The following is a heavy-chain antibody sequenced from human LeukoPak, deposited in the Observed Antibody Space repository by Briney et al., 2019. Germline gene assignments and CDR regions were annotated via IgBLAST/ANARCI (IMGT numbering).Heavy chain of an antibody. J-gene: IGHJ6*02. CDR1: GGSFSGYY. Sequence: PSETLSLTCAVYGGSFSGYYWSWIRQPPGKGLEWIGEINHSGSTNYNPPLKSRVTISVDTSKNQLSLKLSSVTAADTAVYYCARSRLSMDVWGQGTTVTVSS. D-gene: IGHD6-19*01. CDR2: INHSGST. V-gene: IGHV4-34*01. CDR3: ARSRLSMDV.